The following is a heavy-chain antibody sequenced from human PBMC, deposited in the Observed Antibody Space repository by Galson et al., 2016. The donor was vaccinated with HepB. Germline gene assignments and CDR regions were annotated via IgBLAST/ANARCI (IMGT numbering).Heavy chain of an antibody. CDR3: ARQQVGNNWFDP. V-gene: IGHV4-59*02. CDR1: GASVTRYY. Sequence: SETLSLTCTVSGASVTRYYWSWIRQPPGKGLEWIGCMYYSGRTDYSPSLKRRVTMSADTSKDQFSLRLSSVTAADTAVYYCARQQVGNNWFDPWGQGTLVTVSS. J-gene: IGHJ5*02. CDR2: MYYSGRT.